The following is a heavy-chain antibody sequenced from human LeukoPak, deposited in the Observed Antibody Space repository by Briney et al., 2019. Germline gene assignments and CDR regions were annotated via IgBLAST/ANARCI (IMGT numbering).Heavy chain of an antibody. J-gene: IGHJ6*03. Sequence: SETLSLPCTVSGGSISRYYWIWIRQPAGKGLEWIGRIYTSGSTNYNPSLKSRVTMSVDTSKNQFSLKLSSVTAADTAVYYCAREIELELKVDYYYMDVWGKGTTVTVSS. CDR1: GGSISRYY. V-gene: IGHV4-4*07. D-gene: IGHD1-7*01. CDR2: IYTSGST. CDR3: AREIELELKVDYYYMDV.